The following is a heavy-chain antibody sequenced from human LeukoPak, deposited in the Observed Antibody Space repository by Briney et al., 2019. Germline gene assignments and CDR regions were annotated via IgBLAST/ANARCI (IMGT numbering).Heavy chain of an antibody. CDR1: GGSISSYY. V-gene: IGHV4-59*01. J-gene: IGHJ5*02. CDR2: IYYSGST. Sequence: SSETLSLTCTVSGGSISSYYWSWIRQPPGKGLEWIGYIYYSGSTNYNPSLKSRVTISVDTSKNQFSLKLSSVTAADTAVYYCARDLHDYGGNANWFDPWGQGTLVTVSS. CDR3: ARDLHDYGGNANWFDP. D-gene: IGHD4-23*01.